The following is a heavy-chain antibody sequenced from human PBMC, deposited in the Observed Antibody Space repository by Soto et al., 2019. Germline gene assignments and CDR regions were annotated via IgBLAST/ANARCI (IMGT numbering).Heavy chain of an antibody. CDR1: GFPFSSHA. J-gene: IGHJ4*02. Sequence: EVQLLESGGGLVQPGGSLRLSCAVSGFPFSSHAMSWVRQAPGKGLECVSRITGSGDSTYYADSVKGRFTISRDKSKSTMYLQMNSMRAEDTAVYSCAKDLQFSGWLSAQTFDYWGQGTQVTVSS. CDR2: ITGSGDST. CDR3: AKDLQFSGWLSAQTFDY. D-gene: IGHD6-19*01. V-gene: IGHV3-23*01.